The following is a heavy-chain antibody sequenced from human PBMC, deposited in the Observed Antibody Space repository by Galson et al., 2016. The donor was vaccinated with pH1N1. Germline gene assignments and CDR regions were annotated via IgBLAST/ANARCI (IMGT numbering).Heavy chain of an antibody. Sequence: SLRLSCAASGFTFTSYAMHWVRQAPGKGLEWVAVILYDGTNEYYADSVKGRFTISRDKTQSTVYLQMNSLRTEDTAVYYRERDSEYSGHEGFHWAQGTLVIVSS. CDR2: ILYDGTNE. CDR1: GFTFTSYA. D-gene: IGHD5-12*01. J-gene: IGHJ4*02. CDR3: ERDSEYSGHEGFH. V-gene: IGHV3-30*04.